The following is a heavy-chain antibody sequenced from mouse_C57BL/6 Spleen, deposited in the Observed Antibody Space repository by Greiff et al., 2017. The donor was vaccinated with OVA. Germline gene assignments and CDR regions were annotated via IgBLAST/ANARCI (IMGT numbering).Heavy chain of an antibody. CDR3: ARQLAYYYAMDY. D-gene: IGHD6-1*02. Sequence: DVKLVESGGGLVKPGGSLKLSCAASGFTFSDYGMHWVRQAPEKGLEWVAYISSGSSTIYYADTVKGRFTISRDNAKNTLFLQMTSLRSEDTAMYYCARQLAYYYAMDYWGQGTSVTVSS. J-gene: IGHJ4*01. CDR2: ISSGSSTI. V-gene: IGHV5-17*01. CDR1: GFTFSDYG.